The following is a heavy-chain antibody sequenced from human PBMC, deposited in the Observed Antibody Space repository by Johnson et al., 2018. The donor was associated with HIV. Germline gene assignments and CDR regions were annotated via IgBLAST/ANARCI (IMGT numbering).Heavy chain of an antibody. V-gene: IGHV3-30-3*01. CDR3: ARERQIWEWLPAHRAFDL. J-gene: IGHJ3*01. D-gene: IGHD3-3*01. Sequence: QVQLVESGGGLVQPGGSLRLSCAASGFTFSTYWMSWVHQVPGKGLEWVALISYDGSNKYYADSVKGRFTISRDNSKNTLSLQMNSLRGEDTAVYYCARERQIWEWLPAHRAFDLWGQGTLVTVSS. CDR2: ISYDGSNK. CDR1: GFTFSTYW.